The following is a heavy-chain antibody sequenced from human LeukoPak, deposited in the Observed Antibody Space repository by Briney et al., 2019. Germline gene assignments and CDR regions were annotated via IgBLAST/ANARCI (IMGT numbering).Heavy chain of an antibody. CDR1: GFTFDDYA. J-gene: IGHJ5*02. CDR2: ISWNSGSI. Sequence: SGGSLRLSCAPSGFTFDDYAMHWVRQAPGKGLEWVSGISWNSGSIGYADSVKGRFTISRDNAKNSLYLQMNSLRAEDMASYYCARGRVGAINNWFDPWGQGTLVTVSS. V-gene: IGHV3-9*03. D-gene: IGHD1-26*01. CDR3: ARGRVGAINNWFDP.